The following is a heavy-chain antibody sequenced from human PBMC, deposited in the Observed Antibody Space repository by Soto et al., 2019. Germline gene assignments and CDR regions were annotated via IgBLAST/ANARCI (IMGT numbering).Heavy chain of an antibody. D-gene: IGHD5-18*01. J-gene: IGHJ4*02. Sequence: QVQLVQSGAEVKKPGSSVKVSCKASGGTFNNYAISWVRQAPGQGLEWMGGIIPIFGTATYAQKFQGRVTITADESTSTAYMEVNGLRSEDTAVYYCARHLMERGYSYGDYWGQGTLVTVSS. CDR3: ARHLMERGYSYGDY. CDR1: GGTFNNYA. V-gene: IGHV1-69*12. CDR2: IIPIFGTA.